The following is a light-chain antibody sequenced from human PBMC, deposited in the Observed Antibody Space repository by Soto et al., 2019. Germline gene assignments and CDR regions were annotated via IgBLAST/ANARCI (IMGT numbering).Light chain of an antibody. Sequence: EVVMAQSPATLSVSPGETATLSCRASQSLTTYLAWYQQKPDQAPRLLIYGISTRATDVPARFSGSGSGTEFTLTISGLQSEDFAVYYCHQRQSWPRTFGQGTRLEIK. J-gene: IGKJ5*01. V-gene: IGKV3-15*01. CDR1: QSLTTY. CDR3: HQRQSWPRT. CDR2: GIS.